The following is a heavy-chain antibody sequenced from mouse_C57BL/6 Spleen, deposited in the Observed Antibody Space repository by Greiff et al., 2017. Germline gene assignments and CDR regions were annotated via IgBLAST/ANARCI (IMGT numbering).Heavy chain of an antibody. Sequence: EVKLQESGPGLVKPSQSLSLTCSVTGYSITSGYYWNWIRQFPGNKLEWMGYISYDGSNNYNPSLKNRISITRDTSKNQFFLKLNSVTTEDTATYYCAREITTVVEGFAYWGQGTLVTVSA. CDR2: ISYDGSN. V-gene: IGHV3-6*01. CDR3: AREITTVVEGFAY. CDR1: GYSITSGYY. J-gene: IGHJ3*01. D-gene: IGHD1-1*01.